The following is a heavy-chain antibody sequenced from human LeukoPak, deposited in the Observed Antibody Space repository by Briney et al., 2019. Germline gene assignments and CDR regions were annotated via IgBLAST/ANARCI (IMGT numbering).Heavy chain of an antibody. J-gene: IGHJ5*02. CDR1: GGSFSGYY. Sequence: PSETLSLTCAVYGGSFSGYYWSWIRQPPGKGLEWIGEITHSGSTNYNPSLKSRVTISVDTSKNQFSLKLSSVTAADTAVYYCARGVGVYGSGSYNNWFDPWGQGTLVTVSS. D-gene: IGHD3-10*01. CDR2: ITHSGST. V-gene: IGHV4-34*01. CDR3: ARGVGVYGSGSYNNWFDP.